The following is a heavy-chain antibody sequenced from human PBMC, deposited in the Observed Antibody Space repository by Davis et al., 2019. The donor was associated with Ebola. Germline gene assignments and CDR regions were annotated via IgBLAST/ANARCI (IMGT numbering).Heavy chain of an antibody. D-gene: IGHD3-16*01. Sequence: GGSLRLSCAASGFTFSSYSMNWVRQAPGKGLEWVSYISSSSSTIYYADSVKGRFTISRDNAKNSLYLQMNSLRAEDTAVYYCARHYVYDYYMGLDVWGKGTTVTVSS. V-gene: IGHV3-48*01. CDR2: ISSSSSTI. CDR3: ARHYVYDYYMGLDV. J-gene: IGHJ6*04. CDR1: GFTFSSYS.